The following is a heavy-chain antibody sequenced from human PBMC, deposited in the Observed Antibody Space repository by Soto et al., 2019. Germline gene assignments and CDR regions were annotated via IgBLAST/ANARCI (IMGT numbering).Heavy chain of an antibody. Sequence: GGSLRLSCAASGFTVGSNYMSWVRQAPGKGLEWVSVIYRGGNTFYADSVRGRFTISRDNSKNTLYLQMNSLRVEDTAVYYCATWGAGGVYYYYPMDFWGLGTTGTVSS. J-gene: IGHJ6*02. CDR3: ATWGAGGVYYYYPMDF. CDR1: GFTVGSNY. CDR2: IYRGGNT. V-gene: IGHV3-53*01. D-gene: IGHD3-16*01.